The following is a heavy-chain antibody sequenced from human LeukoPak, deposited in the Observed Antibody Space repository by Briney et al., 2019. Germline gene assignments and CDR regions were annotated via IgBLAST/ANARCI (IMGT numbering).Heavy chain of an antibody. D-gene: IGHD3-16*01. CDR3: AKASYGERSPGFDY. CDR1: GFTFSSYA. J-gene: IGHJ4*02. V-gene: IGHV3-30*04. CDR2: ISYDGSNK. Sequence: GGSLRLSCAASGFTFSSYAMHWVRQAPGKGLEWVAVISYDGSNKYYADSVKGRFTISRDNSKNTLYLQMNSLRAEDTAVYYCAKASYGERSPGFDYWGQGTLVTVSS.